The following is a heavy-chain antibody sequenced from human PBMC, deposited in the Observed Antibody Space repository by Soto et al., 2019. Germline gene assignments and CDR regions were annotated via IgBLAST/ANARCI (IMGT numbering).Heavy chain of an antibody. V-gene: IGHV1-2*02. D-gene: IGHD6-19*01. Sequence: SVKVSCKASGYTLTCYYMHWVRQAPGQGLEWMGWINPNSGGTNYAQKFQGRVTMTRDTSISTAYMELSRLRSDDTAVYYCARDDGRGWYFLPYYYGMDVWGQGTTVTVSS. CDR3: ARDDGRGWYFLPYYYGMDV. CDR1: GYTLTCYY. CDR2: INPNSGGT. J-gene: IGHJ6*02.